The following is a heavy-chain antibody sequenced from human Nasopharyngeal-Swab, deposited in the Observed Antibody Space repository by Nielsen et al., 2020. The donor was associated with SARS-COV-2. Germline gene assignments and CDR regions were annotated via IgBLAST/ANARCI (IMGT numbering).Heavy chain of an antibody. CDR2: IWYDGSNK. CDR3: ARGSSGLPDY. Sequence: GESLKISCAASGFTFSSYSMHWVRQAPGKGLEWVAVIWYDGSNKYYADSVKGRFTISRDNSKNTLYLQMNSLRAEDTAVYYCARGSSGLPDYWGQGTLVTVSS. CDR1: GFTFSSYS. V-gene: IGHV3-33*01. J-gene: IGHJ4*02. D-gene: IGHD3-22*01.